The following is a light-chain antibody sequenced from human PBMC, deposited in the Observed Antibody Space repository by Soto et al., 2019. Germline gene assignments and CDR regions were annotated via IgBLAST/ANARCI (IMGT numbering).Light chain of an antibody. CDR3: QQRSNCPLT. CDR2: DTS. V-gene: IGKV3-11*01. J-gene: IGKJ1*01. CDR1: QSVSTY. Sequence: EIVLTQSPATLSLSPGDRATLSCRASQSVSTYFAWYQQKPGQPPRLLIYDTSNRATGIPARFSGSGSGTDFTLTITSLEPEYFAVYYCQQRSNCPLTFGQGTKVEIK.